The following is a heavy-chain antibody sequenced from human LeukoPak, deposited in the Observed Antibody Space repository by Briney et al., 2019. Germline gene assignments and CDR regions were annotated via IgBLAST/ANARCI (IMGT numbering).Heavy chain of an antibody. D-gene: IGHD5-18*01. Sequence: ASVKVSCKASGYTFTGYYMHWVRQAPGQGLEWMGIINPSGGSTSYAQKFQGRVTMTRDTSTSTVYMELSSLRSEDTAVYYCARDRHGGYSYGYDYYYYGMDVWGQGTTVTVSS. CDR3: ARDRHGGYSYGYDYYYYGMDV. V-gene: IGHV1-46*01. J-gene: IGHJ6*02. CDR2: INPSGGST. CDR1: GYTFTGYY.